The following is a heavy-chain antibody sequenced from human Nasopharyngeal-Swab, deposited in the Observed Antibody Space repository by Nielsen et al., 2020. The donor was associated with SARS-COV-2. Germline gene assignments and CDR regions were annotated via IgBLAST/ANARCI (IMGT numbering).Heavy chain of an antibody. J-gene: IGHJ4*02. D-gene: IGHD3-10*01. CDR2: IKHDGSEK. CDR3: ARDWFVEFEN. Sequence: WIRQPPGKGLEWVAHIKHDGSEKYYVDSVKGRFTISRDNAKNELYLQMNSLRAEDTAVYFCARDWFVEFENWGQGKRVTGSS. V-gene: IGHV3-7*01.